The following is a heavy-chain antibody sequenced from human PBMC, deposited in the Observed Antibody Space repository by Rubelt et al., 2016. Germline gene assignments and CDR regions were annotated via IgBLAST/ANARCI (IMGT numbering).Heavy chain of an antibody. Sequence: QVQLVQSGAEVKKPGASVKVSCKASGYTFTSYGISWVRQAPGQGLEWMGWISAYNGNTNYAQKRQGRVTMTTDTSTSTAYMERRSLRSDDTAVYYCARVEYYYDSSGYSDYWGQGTLVTVSS. CDR3: ARVEYYYDSSGYSDY. J-gene: IGHJ4*02. CDR2: ISAYNGNT. D-gene: IGHD3-22*01. CDR1: GYTFTSYG. V-gene: IGHV1-18*01.